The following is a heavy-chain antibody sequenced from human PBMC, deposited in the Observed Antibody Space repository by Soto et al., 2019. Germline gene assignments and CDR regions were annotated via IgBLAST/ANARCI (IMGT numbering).Heavy chain of an antibody. Sequence: GGSLRLSCAASGFTFSSYGMHWVRQAPGKGLEWVAGIWYYGSNEYYADSVKGRFTISRDNSKNTLYLQMNSLRAEDTAVYYCARDRSSGLHGFDIWGQGTMVTVSS. D-gene: IGHD3-22*01. CDR2: IWYYGSNE. CDR1: GFTFSSYG. J-gene: IGHJ3*02. V-gene: IGHV3-33*01. CDR3: ARDRSSGLHGFDI.